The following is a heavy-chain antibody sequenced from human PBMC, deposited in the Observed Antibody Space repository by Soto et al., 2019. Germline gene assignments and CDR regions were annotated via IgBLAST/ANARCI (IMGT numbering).Heavy chain of an antibody. D-gene: IGHD3-22*01. Sequence: QVQLVESGGGLVKPGGSLRLSCAASGFTFSDYYMSWIRQAPGKGLEWVSYISSSGSTIYYADSVKGRFTISRDNAKNSLYLQMNSLRAEDTAVYYCARLDGNSYDSSGYYYYYYGMDVWGQGTMVTVSS. CDR3: ARLDGNSYDSSGYYYYYYGMDV. CDR1: GFTFSDYY. V-gene: IGHV3-11*01. CDR2: ISSSGSTI. J-gene: IGHJ6*02.